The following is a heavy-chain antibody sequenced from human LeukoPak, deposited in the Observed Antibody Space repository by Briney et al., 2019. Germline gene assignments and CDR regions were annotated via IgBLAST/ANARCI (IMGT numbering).Heavy chain of an antibody. D-gene: IGHD3-10*01. V-gene: IGHV5-51*01. J-gene: IGHJ4*02. CDR2: IYPGDSDT. Sequence: GESLKISCKGFGYTFTNYWIGWVRQMPGKGLERMGIIYPGDSDTRYSPSFQGQVTISADKSINTAYLQWSSLKASDTAMYYCARQDYVSGTYVPFRQWGQGTLVTLSS. CDR1: GYTFTNYW. CDR3: ARQDYVSGTYVPFRQ.